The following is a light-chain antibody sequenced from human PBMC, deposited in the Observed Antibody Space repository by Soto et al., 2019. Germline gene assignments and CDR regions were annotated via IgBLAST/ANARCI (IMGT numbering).Light chain of an antibody. Sequence: QSALTQPASVSGSPGQSIPISCTGTSSDVGGYNYVSWYQHHPGKAPKLMIYEVNNRPSGVSNRFSGSKSGNTASLTISGLQAEDEADYYCSSYTSSNSVVFGGGTKLTVL. CDR3: SSYTSSNSVV. J-gene: IGLJ2*01. CDR2: EVN. V-gene: IGLV2-14*01. CDR1: SSDVGGYNY.